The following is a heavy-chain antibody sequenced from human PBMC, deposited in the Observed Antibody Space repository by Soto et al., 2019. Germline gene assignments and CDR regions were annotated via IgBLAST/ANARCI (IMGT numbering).Heavy chain of an antibody. CDR2: INHSGST. Sequence: SETLSLTCAVYGGSFSGYYWSWIRQPPGKGLEWIGEINHSGSTNYNPSLKSRVTISVDTSKNQFSLKLSSVTAADTAVYYCARGDIVVVPAAKSYYYYGMDVWGQGTTVTVSS. CDR1: GGSFSGYY. D-gene: IGHD2-2*01. V-gene: IGHV4-34*01. CDR3: ARGDIVVVPAAKSYYYYGMDV. J-gene: IGHJ6*02.